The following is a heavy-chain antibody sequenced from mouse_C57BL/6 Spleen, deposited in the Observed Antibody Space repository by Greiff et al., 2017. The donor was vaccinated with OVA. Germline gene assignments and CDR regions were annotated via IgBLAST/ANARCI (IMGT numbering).Heavy chain of an antibody. CDR2: IYPGSGNT. D-gene: IGHD4-1*01. V-gene: IGHV1-76*01. CDR3: ARQNPLTGTLDY. CDR1: GYTFTDYY. Sequence: QVQLQQSGAELVRPGASVTLSCKASGYTFTDYYINWVKQRPGQGLEWIARIYPGSGNTYYNEKFKGKATLTAEKSSSTAYMQLSSLTSEDSAVYFCARQNPLTGTLDYWGQGTTLTVSS. J-gene: IGHJ2*01.